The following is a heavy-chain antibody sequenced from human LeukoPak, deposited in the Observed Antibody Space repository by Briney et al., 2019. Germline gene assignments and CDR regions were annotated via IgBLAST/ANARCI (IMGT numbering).Heavy chain of an antibody. CDR1: GGSISSSSYY. V-gene: IGHV4-39*01. CDR2: IYYSGST. J-gene: IGHJ1*01. D-gene: IGHD6-19*01. CDR3: ARGFSSAWYAEFFQH. Sequence: PSETLSLTCTVSGGSISSSSYYWGWIRQPPGKGLEWIGSIYYSGSTYYNPSLKSRVTISVDTSKNQFSLKLSSVTAADTAVYYCARGFSSAWYAEFFQHWGQGTLVAVSS.